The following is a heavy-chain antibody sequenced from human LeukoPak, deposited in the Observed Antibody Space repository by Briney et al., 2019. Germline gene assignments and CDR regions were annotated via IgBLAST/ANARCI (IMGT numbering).Heavy chain of an antibody. CDR2: INPNSGGT. CDR1: GYTFTGYY. V-gene: IGHV1-2*02. CDR3: ARRGYDILTGYYKYNWFDP. Sequence: ASVKVSCKASGYTFTGYYMHWVRQAPGQGLEWMGWINPNSGGTNYAQKFQGRVTITADESTSTAYMELSSLRSEDTAVYYCARRGYDILTGYYKYNWFDPWGQGTLVTVSS. J-gene: IGHJ5*02. D-gene: IGHD3-9*01.